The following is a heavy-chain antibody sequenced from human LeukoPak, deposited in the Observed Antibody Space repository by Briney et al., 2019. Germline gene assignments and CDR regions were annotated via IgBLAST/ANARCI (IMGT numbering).Heavy chain of an antibody. J-gene: IGHJ4*02. CDR1: GYRFNNYW. Sequence: GESLKISCKGSGYRFNNYWIGWVRQMPGKGLEWMGIIYPGDSDTRYSPSFQGQVTISADRSISTAYLQWSSLKASDTAMYYCARQAYTYAPFDYSGQGTLVTVSS. V-gene: IGHV5-51*01. CDR2: IYPGDSDT. CDR3: ARQAYTYAPFDY. D-gene: IGHD5-18*01.